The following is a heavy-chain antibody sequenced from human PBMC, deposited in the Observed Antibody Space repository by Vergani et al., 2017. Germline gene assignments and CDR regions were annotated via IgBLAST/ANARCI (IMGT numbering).Heavy chain of an antibody. CDR2: IIPVFGTA. CDR3: AKLHTYRWQFSFDV. Sequence: QVQVVQSGAEVKKSGASVKVSCKTSGYTFSNYYMHWVRQAPGQGLEWMGRIIPVFGTADYSQKFQDRVTITADESTSTSYMHLSSLRSDDTAVYFCAKLHTYRWQFSFDVWGRGTHVTVSS. D-gene: IGHD2-8*02. V-gene: IGHV1-69*18. J-gene: IGHJ2*01. CDR1: GYTFSNYY.